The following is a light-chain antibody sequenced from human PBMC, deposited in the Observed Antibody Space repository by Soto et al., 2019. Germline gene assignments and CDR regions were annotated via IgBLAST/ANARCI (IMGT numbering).Light chain of an antibody. CDR2: GAS. V-gene: IGKV1-39*01. Sequence: DLQMTQSPSSLSASVGDRVTITCRASQSISSFLNWHQHKPGKAPKLLIYGASSLQSGLPSRFSGSGSATDFTLTISSLQPEDFPTYYCQHGYSTPITFGQGTRLDMK. J-gene: IGKJ5*01. CDR3: QHGYSTPIT. CDR1: QSISSF.